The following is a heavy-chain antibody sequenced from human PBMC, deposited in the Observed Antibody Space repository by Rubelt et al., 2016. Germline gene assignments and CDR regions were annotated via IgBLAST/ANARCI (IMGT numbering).Heavy chain of an antibody. Sequence: QVQLVQSGAEVKKPGASVKVSCKASGYTFTSYGISWVRQAPGQGLEWMGWISAYNGNTNYAQKLQGRGTTTTDTSTSTAYMELRSLRSDDTAVYYCARVISGVEYSSSWHFDYWGQGTLVTVSS. CDR1: GYTFTSYG. CDR3: ARVISGVEYSSSWHFDY. CDR2: ISAYNGNT. V-gene: IGHV1-18*01. J-gene: IGHJ4*02. D-gene: IGHD6-13*01.